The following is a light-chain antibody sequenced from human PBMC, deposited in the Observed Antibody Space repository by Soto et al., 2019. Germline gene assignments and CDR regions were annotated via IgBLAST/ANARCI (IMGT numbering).Light chain of an antibody. CDR3: QQYNKWPPIT. CDR1: QSVSIK. J-gene: IGKJ5*01. V-gene: IGKV3-15*01. CDR2: DTS. Sequence: EVMLAQTPSTLSVSPGESATLSCRSSQSVSIKLAWYQQKPGQAPRLLIYDTSTRATGIPARFSGSGSGTEFTLTISSLQSEDFAVYYCQQYNKWPPITFGQGTRLEIK.